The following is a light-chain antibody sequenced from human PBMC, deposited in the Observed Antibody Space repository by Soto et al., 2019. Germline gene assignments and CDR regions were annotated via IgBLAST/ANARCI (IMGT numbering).Light chain of an antibody. Sequence: DIQMTQSPSSVSASVGDTVTITCRASQDINSRSAWFQQQPGRPPKYVIQAATMLQSGFPSRFAGSGSGRDFTLTIHTLQPEDSATYYCLQVANFPRTFGQGTKVDIK. V-gene: IGKV1-12*01. J-gene: IGKJ1*01. CDR2: AAT. CDR1: QDINSR. CDR3: LQVANFPRT.